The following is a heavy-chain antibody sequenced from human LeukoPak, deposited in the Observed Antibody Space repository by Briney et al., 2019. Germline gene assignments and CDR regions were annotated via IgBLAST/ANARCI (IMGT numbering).Heavy chain of an antibody. CDR3: ARASFGGGNDY. CDR1: GFTFSRYS. D-gene: IGHD4-23*01. CDR2: ISTSSSSI. Sequence: GGSLRLSCAASGFTFSRYSMNWVRQAPGKGLEWVSYISTSSSSIYYADSVKGRFTISRDDAKNSLYLQMNSLRAEDTAMYYCARASFGGGNDYWGQGTLVTVSS. J-gene: IGHJ4*02. V-gene: IGHV3-48*01.